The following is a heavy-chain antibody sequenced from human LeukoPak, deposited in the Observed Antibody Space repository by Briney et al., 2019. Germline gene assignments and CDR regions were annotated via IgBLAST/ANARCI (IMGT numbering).Heavy chain of an antibody. CDR1: GFTFSSYA. D-gene: IGHD5-18*01. Sequence: PGGSLRLSCAASGFTFSSYAMSWVRQAPGKGLEWVSAISGSGGSTYYADSVKGQFTISRDNAKNSLYLQMNSLRAEDTAVYYCARDIFVRGIQLWAPLDYWGQGTLVTVSS. V-gene: IGHV3-23*01. CDR3: ARDIFVRGIQLWAPLDY. CDR2: ISGSGGST. J-gene: IGHJ4*02.